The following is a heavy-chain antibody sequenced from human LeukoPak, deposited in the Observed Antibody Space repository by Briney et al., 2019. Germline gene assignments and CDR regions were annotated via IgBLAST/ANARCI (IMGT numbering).Heavy chain of an antibody. V-gene: IGHV3-53*01. CDR2: IYSDNT. D-gene: IGHD4/OR15-4a*01. J-gene: IGHJ4*02. Sequence: GSLRLFCTVSGFTVSSNSMSWVRQAPGKGLEWVSFIYSDNTHYSDSVKGRFTISRDNSKNTLYLQMNSLRAEDTAVYYCARRAGAYSHPYDYWGQGTLVTVSS. CDR1: GFTVSSNS. CDR3: ARRAGAYSHPYDY.